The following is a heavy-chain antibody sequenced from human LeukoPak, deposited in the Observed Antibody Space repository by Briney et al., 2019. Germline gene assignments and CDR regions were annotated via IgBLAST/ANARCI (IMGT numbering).Heavy chain of an antibody. CDR3: SGSRDGYNTGDY. CDR1: GFTFSSYA. V-gene: IGHV3-30*04. Sequence: GRSLRLSCAASGFTFSSYAMHWVRQAPGKGLEWVAVISCDGSNKYYADSVKGRFTISRDNSKNTLYLQMNSLRAEDTAVYYCSGSRDGYNTGDYWGQGTLVTVSS. D-gene: IGHD5-24*01. CDR2: ISCDGSNK. J-gene: IGHJ4*02.